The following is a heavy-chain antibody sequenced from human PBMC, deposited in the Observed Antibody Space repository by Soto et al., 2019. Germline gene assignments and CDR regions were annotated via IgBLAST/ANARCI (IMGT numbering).Heavy chain of an antibody. CDR1: GDSVSSTSTA. Sequence: SQTLSLTCVISGDSVSSTSTAWSWIRQSPSRGLEWLGRTYYRSNWYSDYAVSVKSRITINPDTSKNQFSLQLKSVTPEDAAVYYCVRGTRSTFDIWGQGTMVTVSS. CDR3: VRGTRSTFDI. J-gene: IGHJ3*02. V-gene: IGHV6-1*01. CDR2: TYYRSNWYS.